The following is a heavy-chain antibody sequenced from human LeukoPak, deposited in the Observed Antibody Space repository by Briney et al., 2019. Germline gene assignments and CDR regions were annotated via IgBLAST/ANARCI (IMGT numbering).Heavy chain of an antibody. CDR1: GFTVSSYS. D-gene: IGHD3-16*01. J-gene: IGHJ4*02. CDR3: ARAFGLTDY. V-gene: IGHV3-48*02. Sequence: GGSLRLSCAASGFTVSSYSMNWVRQAPGKGLEWVSYISSSSSTIYYADSVKGRFTISRDNAKNSLYLQMSSLRDEDTAVYYCARAFGLTDYWGQGTLVTVSS. CDR2: ISSSSSTI.